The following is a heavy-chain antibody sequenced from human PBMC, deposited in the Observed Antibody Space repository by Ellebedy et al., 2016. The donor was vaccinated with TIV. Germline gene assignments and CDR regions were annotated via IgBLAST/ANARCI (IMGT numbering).Heavy chain of an antibody. D-gene: IGHD6-19*01. CDR2: MFHSGSA. J-gene: IGHJ4*02. CDR3: ASVAGTRYFDY. Sequence: MPSETLSLTCTVSGYPISSGYYWGWIRQAPGEGLEWIGTMFHSGSAYYNPSLKSRVSISMDASKNQFSLNLTSVTAADTAVYYCASVAGTRYFDYWGQGILVTVSS. CDR1: GYPISSGYY. V-gene: IGHV4-38-2*02.